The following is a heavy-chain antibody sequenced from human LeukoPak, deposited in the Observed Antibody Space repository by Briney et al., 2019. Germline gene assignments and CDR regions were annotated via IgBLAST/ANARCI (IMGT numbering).Heavy chain of an antibody. CDR3: ARGPPGVVGGGWFDP. V-gene: IGHV3-48*03. J-gene: IGHJ5*02. D-gene: IGHD2-21*01. Sequence: GRSLRPSCPLSGFSLSSYAINWVRQPPRNGLEWVSSISSSGSNIKYADSVKGRFTISRGHAKNSVYLQMNSLRAEDTAVYYCARGPPGVVGGGWFDPWGQGTLVTVSS. CDR2: ISSSGSNI. CDR1: GFSLSSYA.